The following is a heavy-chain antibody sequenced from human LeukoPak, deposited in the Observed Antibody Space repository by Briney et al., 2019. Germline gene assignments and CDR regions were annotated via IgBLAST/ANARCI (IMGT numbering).Heavy chain of an antibody. Sequence: PGGSLRLSCAASGFTFSSYAMHWVRQAPGKGLEYVAAISSNGGSTDYANSVKGRFTISRDNSKNTLFLQMGSLRAEDMAVYYCAREGSGWYVGAIDYWGQGTLVTVSS. CDR1: GFTFSSYA. V-gene: IGHV3-64*01. J-gene: IGHJ4*02. CDR2: ISSNGGST. D-gene: IGHD6-19*01. CDR3: AREGSGWYVGAIDY.